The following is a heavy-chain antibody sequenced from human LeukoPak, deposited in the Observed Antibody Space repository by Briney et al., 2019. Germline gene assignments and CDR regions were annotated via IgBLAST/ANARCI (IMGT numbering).Heavy chain of an antibody. Sequence: SETLSLTCAVYGGSFSNYYWSWIRQPPGKGLEWIGEINHSGSTNYNPSLKSRVTISVDTSKNQFSLKLSSVTAADTAVYYCARLVGAATDPFDYWGQGTLVTVSS. CDR1: GGSFSNYY. D-gene: IGHD1-26*01. J-gene: IGHJ4*02. V-gene: IGHV4-34*01. CDR2: INHSGST. CDR3: ARLVGAATDPFDY.